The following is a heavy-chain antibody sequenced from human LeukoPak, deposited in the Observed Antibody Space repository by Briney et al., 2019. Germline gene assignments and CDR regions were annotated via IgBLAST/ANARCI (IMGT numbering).Heavy chain of an antibody. D-gene: IGHD6-13*01. Sequence: SETLSLTCTVSGGSISSGGYYWSWIRQPPGKGLEWIGYIYHSGSTYYNPSLKSRVTISVDRSKNQFSLKLSSVTAADTAVYYCARRAGVGGIAAAGTVDYWGQGTLVTVSS. CDR1: GGSISSGGYY. CDR2: IYHSGST. CDR3: ARRAGVGGIAAAGTVDY. J-gene: IGHJ4*02. V-gene: IGHV4-30-2*01.